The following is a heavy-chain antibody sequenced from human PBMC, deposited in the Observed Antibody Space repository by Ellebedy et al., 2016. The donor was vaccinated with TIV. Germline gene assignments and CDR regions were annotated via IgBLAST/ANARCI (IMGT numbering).Heavy chain of an antibody. D-gene: IGHD2-2*01. CDR3: ARDTVEVPSGDAFDL. J-gene: IGHJ3*01. CDR2: IKFDEIEA. CDR1: GFTFSRYW. V-gene: IGHV3-7*04. Sequence: GESLKIFCAASGFTFSRYWMSWLRQAPGKGLEYVAHIKFDEIEAYHADSVKGRFVISRDNARKSLYLQMNNLRVGDTAVYYCARDTVEVPSGDAFDLWGQGTTVTVSS.